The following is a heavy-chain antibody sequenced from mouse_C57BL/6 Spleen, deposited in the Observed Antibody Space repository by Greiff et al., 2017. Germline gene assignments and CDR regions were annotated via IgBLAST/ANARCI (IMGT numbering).Heavy chain of an antibody. J-gene: IGHJ1*03. CDR3: ARHDGPHWYFDV. Sequence: EVKLMESGGGLVQPGGSLKLSCAASGFTFSDYYMYWVRQTPEKRLEWVAYISNGGGSTYYPDTVKGRFTISRDNAKNTLYLQMSRLKSEDTAMYYCARHDGPHWYFDVWGTGTTVTVSS. D-gene: IGHD2-3*01. CDR2: ISNGGGST. V-gene: IGHV5-12*01. CDR1: GFTFSDYY.